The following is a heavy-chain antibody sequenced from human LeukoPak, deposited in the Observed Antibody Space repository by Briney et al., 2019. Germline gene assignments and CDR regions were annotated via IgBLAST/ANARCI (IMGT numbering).Heavy chain of an antibody. V-gene: IGHV3-23*01. Sequence: GGSLRLSCAASGFTVSSNAMTWVRQAPGKGLEWVSTISVSGDSTFYADSVQGRFTISRDTSKNSLSLHMNSLRAEDTAVYFCARRGGRNGWGDFDYWGQGTLVTVSS. D-gene: IGHD3-10*01. CDR2: ISVSGDST. J-gene: IGHJ4*02. CDR3: ARRGGRNGWGDFDY. CDR1: GFTVSSNA.